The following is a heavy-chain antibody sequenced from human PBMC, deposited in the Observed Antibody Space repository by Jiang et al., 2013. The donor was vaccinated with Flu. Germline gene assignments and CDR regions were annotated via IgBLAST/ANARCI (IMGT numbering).Heavy chain of an antibody. CDR1: GFTFSIEA. Sequence: ESGGGVVQPGRSLRLSCAASGFTFSIEAMHWVRQAPGKGLEWMAAISYDGSEEYYADSVKGRFTISRDNSKNTVYLQADSLRLEDTAVYYCARDRGRGLRLVRGYFEDWGQGTQVTVSS. CDR3: ARDRGRGLRLVRGYFED. V-gene: IGHV3-30-3*01. CDR2: ISYDGSEE. D-gene: IGHD5-12*01. J-gene: IGHJ4*03.